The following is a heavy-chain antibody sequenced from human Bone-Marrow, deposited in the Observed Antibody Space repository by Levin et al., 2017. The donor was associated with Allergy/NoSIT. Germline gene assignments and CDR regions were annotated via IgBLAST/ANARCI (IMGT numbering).Heavy chain of an antibody. J-gene: IGHJ4*02. CDR1: GYSFTSYW. CDR3: ARLIRASQPLAKRPPSYFDY. V-gene: IGHV5-51*01. Sequence: GESLKISCKGSGYSFTSYWIGWVRQMPGKGLEWMGIIYPGDSDTRYSPSFQGQVTISADKSISTAYLQWSSLKASDTAMYYCARLIRASQPLAKRPPSYFDYWGQGTLVTVSS. CDR2: IYPGDSDT. D-gene: IGHD1-14*01.